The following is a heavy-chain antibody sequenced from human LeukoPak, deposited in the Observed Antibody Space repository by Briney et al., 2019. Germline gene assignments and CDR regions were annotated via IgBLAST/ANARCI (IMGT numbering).Heavy chain of an antibody. CDR3: ASSSLVVVVTYGFDI. CDR2: ISHTGST. V-gene: IGHV4-4*02. Sequence: PSETLSLTCTASNGPITSTKWWSGVRQPPGKGLEWIGEISHTGSTNYNPSFNSRVTMSVDKSKNQFSLNLKSVTAADTALYYCASSSLVVVVTYGFDIWGRGTAVTVSS. D-gene: IGHD2-21*01. J-gene: IGHJ3*02. CDR1: NGPITSTKW.